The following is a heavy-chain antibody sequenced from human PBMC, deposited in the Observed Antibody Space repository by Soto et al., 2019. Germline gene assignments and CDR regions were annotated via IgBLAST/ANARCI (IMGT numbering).Heavy chain of an antibody. CDR2: FYYSGAT. Sequence: QLQLQESGPGLVKPSETLALTCTVSGGSIDSSVYYWDWIRQSPGKGLQWIGSFYYSGATDYNPSLRSRVIISGDTSKNQISLRLTSVTTADTAVYFCARRERPRASYFDSGTFPYFFNFWGQGTLVTVSS. V-gene: IGHV4-39*01. D-gene: IGHD3-10*01. J-gene: IGHJ4*02. CDR3: ARRERPRASYFDSGTFPYFFNF. CDR1: GGSIDSSVYY.